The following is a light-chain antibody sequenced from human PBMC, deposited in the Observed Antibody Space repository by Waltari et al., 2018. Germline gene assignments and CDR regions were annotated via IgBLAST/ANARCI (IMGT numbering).Light chain of an antibody. V-gene: IGKV3-11*01. Sequence: EIELTQSPATLSLSPGERATLSCRATESVSSYLAWYQQKPGQAHRLLIYDASNRAAGIPARFSGSGYGTDFTLTISSLEPEDFAIYYCQQRTNWVTTFGQGTRLDI. J-gene: IGKJ5*01. CDR3: QQRTNWVTT. CDR2: DAS. CDR1: ESVSSY.